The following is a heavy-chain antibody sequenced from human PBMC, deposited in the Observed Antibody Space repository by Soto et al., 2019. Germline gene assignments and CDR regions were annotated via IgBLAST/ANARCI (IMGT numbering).Heavy chain of an antibody. V-gene: IGHV3-23*01. D-gene: IGHD3-3*01. CDR2: ISGSGAGT. CDR3: AKGPTVFGAVISFDYYYVMYV. Sequence: AGESLRLSCTASGFTFSSSAMSWVRQAPGRGLEWVSGISGSGAGTYYADSVKGRFTISRDNSKNTLYLQMSGLRAEDAAVYYCAKGPTVFGAVISFDYYYVMYVWGQGTPVTVS. CDR1: GFTFSSSA. J-gene: IGHJ6*02.